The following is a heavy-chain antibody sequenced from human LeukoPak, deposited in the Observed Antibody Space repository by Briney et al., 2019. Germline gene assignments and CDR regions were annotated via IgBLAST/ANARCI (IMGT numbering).Heavy chain of an antibody. Sequence: GASVKVSCKASGYTFTSYGISWVRQAPGQGLEWMGWINTNTGNPTYAQGFTGRFVFSLDTSVSTAYLQISSLKAEDTAVYYCARDQDVVVTATAFDYWGQGTLVTVSS. J-gene: IGHJ4*02. V-gene: IGHV7-4-1*02. CDR1: GYTFTSYG. D-gene: IGHD2-21*02. CDR3: ARDQDVVVTATAFDY. CDR2: INTNTGNP.